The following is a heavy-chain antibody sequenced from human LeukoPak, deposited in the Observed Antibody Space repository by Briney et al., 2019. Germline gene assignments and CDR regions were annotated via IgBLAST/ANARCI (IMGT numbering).Heavy chain of an antibody. J-gene: IGHJ5*02. CDR2: IYPGDSDT. D-gene: IGHD2-15*01. Sequence: GESLKISCKGSGYSFTTYWIGWVRQMPGKGLEWMGIIYPGDSDTRYSPSFQGQVTISADKSISTAYLQWSSLKASDTAMYYCARVSEVVAAKGIDWFDPWGQGTLVTVSS. CDR3: ARVSEVVAAKGIDWFDP. V-gene: IGHV5-51*01. CDR1: GYSFTTYW.